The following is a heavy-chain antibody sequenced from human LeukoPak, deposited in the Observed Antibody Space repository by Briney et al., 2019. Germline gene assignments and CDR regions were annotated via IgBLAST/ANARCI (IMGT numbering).Heavy chain of an antibody. CDR2: INHSGST. D-gene: IGHD3-10*01. CDR3: ARGRSSMVRGYYYYYMDV. V-gene: IGHV4-61*01. CDR1: GGSISSGSYY. J-gene: IGHJ6*03. Sequence: SETLSLTCTVSGGSISSGSYYWSWIRQLPGKGLEWIGEINHSGSTNYNPSLKSRVTISVDTSKNQFSLKLSSVTAADTAVYYCARGRSSMVRGYYYYYMDVWGKGTTVTISS.